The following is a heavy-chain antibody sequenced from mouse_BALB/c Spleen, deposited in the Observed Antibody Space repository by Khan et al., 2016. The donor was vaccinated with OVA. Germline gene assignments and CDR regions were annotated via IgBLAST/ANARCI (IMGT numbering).Heavy chain of an antibody. CDR2: IYPGSGST. V-gene: IGHV1-55*01. Sequence: QVQLQQPGAELVKPGTSVKLSCKASGYNFTSYWINWVKLRPGQGLEWIGNIYPGSGSTNYNEKFKSKATLTVDTSSSTADMQLSSLASEDSAHYYCARRGYWGLWYFDYWGQGTTRTVSS. D-gene: IGHD3-1*01. J-gene: IGHJ2*01. CDR3: ARRGYWGLWYFDY. CDR1: GYNFTSYW.